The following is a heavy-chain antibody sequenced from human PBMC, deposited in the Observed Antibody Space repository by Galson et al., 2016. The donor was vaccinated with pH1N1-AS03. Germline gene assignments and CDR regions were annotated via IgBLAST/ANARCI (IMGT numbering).Heavy chain of an antibody. D-gene: IGHD2-2*02. CDR2: LYTSGST. CDR1: GGSISSGSYY. J-gene: IGHJ4*02. V-gene: IGHV4-61*02. Sequence: TLSLTCTVSGGSISSGSYYWSWIRQPAGKGLEWIGRLYTSGSTNYNPSLKSRVTISVDTSKNQFSLRLSSVTAADTAVYYCARVGVPAAIGGYYFDHWGQGTLVAVSS. CDR3: ARVGVPAAIGGYYFDH.